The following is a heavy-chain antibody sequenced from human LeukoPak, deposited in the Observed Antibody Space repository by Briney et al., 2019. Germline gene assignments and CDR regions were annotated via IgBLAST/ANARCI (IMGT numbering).Heavy chain of an antibody. Sequence: GGSLRLSCAASGFTFNTYSVNWVRQAPGKGLEWVSSISSGSSYIFYADSMKGRFTISRDNAKTSLYLQMNSLRAEDTAVYYCARRGTSSSWAHFDYWGQGTLVTVSS. CDR2: ISSGSSYI. D-gene: IGHD6-13*01. V-gene: IGHV3-21*01. CDR1: GFTFNTYS. CDR3: ARRGTSSSWAHFDY. J-gene: IGHJ4*02.